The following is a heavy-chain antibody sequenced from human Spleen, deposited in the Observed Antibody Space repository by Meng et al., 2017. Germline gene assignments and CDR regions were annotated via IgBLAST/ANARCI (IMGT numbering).Heavy chain of an antibody. Sequence: QGQRKESGPGLVKPSGTLYLTCAVSGGSISTSNWWSWVRQPPGKGLEWIGEIYHTGTTTYNPSLKSRVTISLDTSENQFSLKLSSVTAADTAVYFCARVGFSSSWYYFDYWGQGTLVTVSS. CDR1: GGSISTSNW. J-gene: IGHJ4*02. V-gene: IGHV4-4*02. D-gene: IGHD6-13*01. CDR3: ARVGFSSSWYYFDY. CDR2: IYHTGTT.